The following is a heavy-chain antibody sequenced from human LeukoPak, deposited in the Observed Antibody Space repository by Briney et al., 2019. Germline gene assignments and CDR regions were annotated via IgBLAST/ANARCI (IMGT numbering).Heavy chain of an antibody. J-gene: IGHJ4*02. D-gene: IGHD3-3*01. Sequence: SETLSLTCTVSGDSISTSNSYWGWIRQPPGKGLEWIGSIYYSGNTYYNASLKSRVTISVDTSKNHFSLKLSSVTAADTAVYYCARDFRGGYDFWSGYYTPYYFDYWGQGTLVTVSP. CDR2: IYYSGNT. CDR1: GDSISTSNSY. CDR3: ARDFRGGYDFWSGYYTPYYFDY. V-gene: IGHV4-39*02.